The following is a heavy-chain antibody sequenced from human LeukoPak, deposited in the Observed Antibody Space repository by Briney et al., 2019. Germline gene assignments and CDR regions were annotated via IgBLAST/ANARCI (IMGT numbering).Heavy chain of an antibody. CDR1: GFTFSDYY. D-gene: IGHD6-13*01. V-gene: IGHV3-11*01. J-gene: IGHJ4*02. CDR3: AKDSYSSSWYNDY. CDR2: ISSSGSTI. Sequence: GGSLRLSCAASGFTFSDYYMSWIRQAPGKGLEWVSYISSSGSTIYYADSVKGRFTISRDNAKNSLYLQMNSLRAEDTAVYYCAKDSYSSSWYNDYWGQGTLVPVSS.